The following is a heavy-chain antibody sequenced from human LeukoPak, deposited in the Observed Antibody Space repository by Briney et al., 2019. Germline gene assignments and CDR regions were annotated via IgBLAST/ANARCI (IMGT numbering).Heavy chain of an antibody. CDR1: GFTVSSNY. CDR3: ARVTDYDFWSGYLY. J-gene: IGHJ4*02. CDR2: IYSGGST. V-gene: IGHV3-66*02. Sequence: GGSLRLSCAASGFTVSSNYMSWVRQAPGKGLEWVSVIYSGGSTYYADSVKGRFTISRDNSKNTLYLQMNSLRAEDTAVYYCARVTDYDFWSGYLYWGQGNLVTVSS. D-gene: IGHD3-3*01.